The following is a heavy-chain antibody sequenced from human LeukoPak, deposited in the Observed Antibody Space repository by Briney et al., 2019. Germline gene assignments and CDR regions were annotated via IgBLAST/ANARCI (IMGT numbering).Heavy chain of an antibody. CDR3: ARAYYDFWSGYRENNWFDP. J-gene: IGHJ5*02. D-gene: IGHD3-3*01. Sequence: ASVKVSCKASGGTFSSYVISWVRQAPGQGLEWMGGIIPIFGTANYAQKFQGRVTITTDESTSTAYMELSSLRSEDTAVYYCARAYYDFWSGYRENNWFDPWGQGTLVTVSS. CDR1: GGTFSSYV. V-gene: IGHV1-69*05. CDR2: IIPIFGTA.